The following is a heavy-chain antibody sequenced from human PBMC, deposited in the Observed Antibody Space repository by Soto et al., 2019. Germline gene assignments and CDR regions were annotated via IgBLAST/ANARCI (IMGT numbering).Heavy chain of an antibody. Sequence: PGESLKISCKGSGYSLTTNWIGWVRQMPGKGLEWMGVIYPGDSDTRYSPSFQGQVAISADKSINTAYLQWSSLKASDTAMYYCARHSGVAEDGTDWGQGTLVTVPQ. V-gene: IGHV5-51*01. J-gene: IGHJ1*01. D-gene: IGHD6-13*01. CDR3: ARHSGVAEDGTD. CDR1: GYSLTTNW. CDR2: IYPGDSDT.